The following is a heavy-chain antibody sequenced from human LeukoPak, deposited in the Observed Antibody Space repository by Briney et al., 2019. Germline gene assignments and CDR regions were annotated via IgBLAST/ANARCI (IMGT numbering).Heavy chain of an antibody. J-gene: IGHJ4*02. CDR3: AKEVDCPSDCLFFHS. Sequence: GGSLRLSCAASGFTFDRFTIHWVRQTPGKGLEWVSLINRRGHTFYADSVKGRFTISRNNSRNSVFLQMNSLRPEDTALYHCAKEVDCPSDCLFFHSWGQGTLVTVSS. D-gene: IGHD2-21*02. CDR1: GFTFDRFT. CDR2: INRRGHT. V-gene: IGHV3-43*01.